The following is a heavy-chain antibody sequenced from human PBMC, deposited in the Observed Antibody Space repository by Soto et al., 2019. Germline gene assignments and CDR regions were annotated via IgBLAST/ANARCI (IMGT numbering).Heavy chain of an antibody. D-gene: IGHD3-16*02. CDR3: VRYSRSVGGSYRPDY. CDR2: INSDGSIT. V-gene: IGHV3-74*01. CDR1: GFTFSSYW. Sequence: GGSLRLSCAASGFTFSSYWMHWVRQVPEKGLVWVSRINSDGSITNYADAVKGRFTISRDNVKNTLYLQMNSLRAEDAAVYYCVRYSRSVGGSYRPDYWGQGTLVTVSS. J-gene: IGHJ4*02.